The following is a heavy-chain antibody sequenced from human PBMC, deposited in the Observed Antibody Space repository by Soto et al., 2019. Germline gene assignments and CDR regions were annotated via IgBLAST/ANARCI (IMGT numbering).Heavy chain of an antibody. CDR1: GASITHYY. D-gene: IGHD2-15*01. V-gene: IGHV4-4*08. J-gene: IGHJ4*02. CDR3: ARRYGGTFDY. Sequence: PSETLSLTCAVSGASITHYYWNWIRQSPGKGLEWIVSFSSTGSTVYNPSLGSRVTISLDTSKNQFSLTLNSVTAADTAVYYCARRYGGTFDYWGQGTLVT. CDR2: FSSTGST.